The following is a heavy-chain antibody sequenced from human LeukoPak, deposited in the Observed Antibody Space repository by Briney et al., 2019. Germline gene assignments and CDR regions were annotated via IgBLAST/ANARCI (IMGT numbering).Heavy chain of an antibody. Sequence: SEPLSLTCTVSGGSISSSSYYWGWIRQPPGKGLEWIGSIYYSGSTYYNPSLKSRVTISVDTSKNQFSLKLSSVTAADTAVYYCARHVVGICSSTSCPYYFDYWGQGTLVTVSS. V-gene: IGHV4-39*01. CDR1: GGSISSSSYY. J-gene: IGHJ4*02. CDR3: ARHVVGICSSTSCPYYFDY. D-gene: IGHD2-2*01. CDR2: IYYSGST.